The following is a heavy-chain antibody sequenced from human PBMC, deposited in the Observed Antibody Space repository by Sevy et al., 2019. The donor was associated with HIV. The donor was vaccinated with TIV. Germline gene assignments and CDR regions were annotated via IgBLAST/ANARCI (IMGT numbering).Heavy chain of an antibody. V-gene: IGHV4-38-2*02. D-gene: IGHD3-3*01. Sequence: SETLSLTCTVSGYSISSGYYWGWIRQPPGKGLEWIGSIYHSGSTYYNPSLKSRDTISVDTSKNQFSLKLSSVTAADTAVYYCASVYDFWSGYYLYYYYGMDVWGQGTTVTVSS. CDR1: GYSISSGYY. CDR2: IYHSGST. CDR3: ASVYDFWSGYYLYYYYGMDV. J-gene: IGHJ6*02.